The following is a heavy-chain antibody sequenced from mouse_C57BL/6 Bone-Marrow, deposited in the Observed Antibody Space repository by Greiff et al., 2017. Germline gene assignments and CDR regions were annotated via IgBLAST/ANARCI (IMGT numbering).Heavy chain of an antibody. Sequence: VKLQQPGAELVRPGTSVKLSCKASGYTFTSYWMHWVKQRPGQGLEWIGVIDPSDSYTNYNQTFKGKATLTVDTSSSTAYMQLSSLTSEDSAVYYCEKKDGCAYWGQGTLVTVSA. D-gene: IGHD2-3*01. V-gene: IGHV1-59*01. CDR3: EKKDGCAY. CDR1: GYTFTSYW. CDR2: IDPSDSYT. J-gene: IGHJ3*01.